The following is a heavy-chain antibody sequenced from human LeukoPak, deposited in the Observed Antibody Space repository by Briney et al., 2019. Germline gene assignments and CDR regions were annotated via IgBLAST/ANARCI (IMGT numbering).Heavy chain of an antibody. CDR1: GFTFSSYP. D-gene: IGHD3-22*01. CDR2: ISYDGNNK. V-gene: IGHV3-30*01. Sequence: GGSLRLSCAASGFTFSSYPIHWVRQAPGKGLEWVALISYDGNNKYYADSVKGRLTMSRDNSKNTLYLQMNSLRVEDTAVYYCARGEPYYYDSSGYEYWGQGTLVTVSS. CDR3: ARGEPYYYDSSGYEY. J-gene: IGHJ4*02.